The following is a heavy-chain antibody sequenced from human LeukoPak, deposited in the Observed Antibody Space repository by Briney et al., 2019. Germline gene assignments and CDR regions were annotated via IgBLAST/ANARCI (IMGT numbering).Heavy chain of an antibody. Sequence: SETLSLTCTVSGDSISTYYWSWIRQPAGKGLEGIGRMYIRGSTNYNPSLKSRVTMSVDTSKNQFSLKLSSVTAADTAVYYCARDSSGNDIWGQGTTVTVSS. D-gene: IGHD6-25*01. CDR1: GDSISTYY. CDR3: ARDSSGNDI. CDR2: MYIRGST. J-gene: IGHJ3*02. V-gene: IGHV4-4*07.